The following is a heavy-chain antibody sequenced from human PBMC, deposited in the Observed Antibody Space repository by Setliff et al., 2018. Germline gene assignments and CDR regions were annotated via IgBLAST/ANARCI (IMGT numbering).Heavy chain of an antibody. CDR3: ARGLPYYDILTGYYRTPPDY. CDR1: GGSFSGYY. Sequence: ASETLSLTCAVYGGSFSGYYWSWIRQPPGKGLEWIGEINHSGSTNYNPSLKSRVTISVDTSKNQFSLKLSSVTAADTAVYYRARGLPYYDILTGYYRTPPDYWGQGTLVTVSS. CDR2: INHSGST. D-gene: IGHD3-9*01. J-gene: IGHJ4*02. V-gene: IGHV4-34*01.